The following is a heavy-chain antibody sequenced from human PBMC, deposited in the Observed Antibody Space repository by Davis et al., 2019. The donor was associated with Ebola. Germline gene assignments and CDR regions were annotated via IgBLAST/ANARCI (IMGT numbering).Heavy chain of an antibody. Sequence: SCAASGFTFSSYGMHWVRQAPGKGLEWVAVIWYDGSNKYYADSVKGRFTISRDNSKNTLYLQMNSLRAEDTAVYYCARSDFDSSGYFLDSWGQGTLVTVSS. V-gene: IGHV3-33*01. CDR3: ARSDFDSSGYFLDS. CDR2: IWYDGSNK. J-gene: IGHJ4*02. D-gene: IGHD3-22*01. CDR1: GFTFSSYG.